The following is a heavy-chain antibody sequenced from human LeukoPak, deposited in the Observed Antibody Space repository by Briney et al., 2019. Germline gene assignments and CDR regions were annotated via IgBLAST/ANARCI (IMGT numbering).Heavy chain of an antibody. D-gene: IGHD6-19*01. Sequence: GGSLRLSCAASGFTFSDYYMSWIRQAPGKGLEWVSYISSSGSTIYYADSVKGRFTISRDNAKNSLYLQMNSLRAEDTAVYYCARADSSGWYRSPHHWGQGTLVTVSS. J-gene: IGHJ1*01. CDR3: ARADSSGWYRSPHH. CDR2: ISSSGSTI. CDR1: GFTFSDYY. V-gene: IGHV3-11*01.